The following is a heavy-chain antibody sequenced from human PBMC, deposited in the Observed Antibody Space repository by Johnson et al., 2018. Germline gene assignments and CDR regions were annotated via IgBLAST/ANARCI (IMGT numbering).Heavy chain of an antibody. Sequence: VQLQESGGGLVQPGESLKISCKGSGYSFTSYWIGWVRQMPGKGLEWMGIIYPGDSDTRYSPSFQGQVTISPDKSTSTAYLQWSSLKASDTAMYYCARVNYDSSGYWAHYGMDVWGQGTTVTVSS. CDR2: IYPGDSDT. V-gene: IGHV5-51*01. CDR3: ARVNYDSSGYWAHYGMDV. D-gene: IGHD3-22*01. J-gene: IGHJ6*02. CDR1: GYSFTSYW.